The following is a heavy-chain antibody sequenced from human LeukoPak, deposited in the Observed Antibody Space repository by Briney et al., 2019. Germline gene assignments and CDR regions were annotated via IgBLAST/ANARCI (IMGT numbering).Heavy chain of an antibody. CDR3: AKKVAAAPPYYYYGMDV. J-gene: IGHJ6*02. Sequence: GGSLRLSCAASGFTFSSYAMSWVREAPGKGLEWVSAISGSGGSTYYADSVKGRFTISRDNSKTTLYLQMNSLRAEDTAVYYCAKKVAAAPPYYYYGMDVWGQGTTVTVSS. V-gene: IGHV3-23*01. CDR1: GFTFSSYA. D-gene: IGHD6-13*01. CDR2: ISGSGGST.